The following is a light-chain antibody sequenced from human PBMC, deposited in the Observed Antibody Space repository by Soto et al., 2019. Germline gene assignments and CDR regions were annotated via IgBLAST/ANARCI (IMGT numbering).Light chain of an antibody. CDR3: HQDNSLPAT. J-gene: IGKJ3*01. Sequence: VMTQCPGNHYEYPGEGATLSCRASQSVGSNLAWYQQKPGQAPRLLMYSASTRATGVPVRFSGSGSGTEFALSLSLLHSEDFAVYYFHQDNSLPATFGPRTKVDI. CDR2: SAS. CDR1: QSVGSN. V-gene: IGKV3-15*01.